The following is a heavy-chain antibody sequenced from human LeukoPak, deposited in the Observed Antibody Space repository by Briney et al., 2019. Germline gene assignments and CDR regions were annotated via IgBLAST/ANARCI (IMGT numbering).Heavy chain of an antibody. D-gene: IGHD2-21*01. CDR2: IYHSGST. CDR3: ARVGYYPDYHMDV. CDR1: GYSISSGYY. J-gene: IGHJ6*03. Sequence: SETLSLTCTVSGYSISSGYYWGWIRQPPGKGLEWIGTIYHSGSTYYNPSLKSRVTISVDTSKNQFSLKLSSVTAADTAVYYCARVGYYPDYHMDVWGKGTTVTVPS. V-gene: IGHV4-38-2*02.